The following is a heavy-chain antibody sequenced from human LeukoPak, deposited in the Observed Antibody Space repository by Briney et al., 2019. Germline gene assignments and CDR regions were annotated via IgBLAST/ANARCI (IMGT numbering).Heavy chain of an antibody. CDR3: ARVEKVVPAAMAFDY. V-gene: IGHV4-39*07. D-gene: IGHD2-2*01. CDR1: GGSINSRIYY. Sequence: SETLSLTCTVSGGSINSRIYYWGWIRQPPGKGLEWIGSIYYSGSTNYNPSLKSRVTISVDKSKNQFSLKLSSVTAADTAVYYCARVEKVVPAAMAFDYWGQGTLVTVSS. J-gene: IGHJ4*02. CDR2: IYYSGST.